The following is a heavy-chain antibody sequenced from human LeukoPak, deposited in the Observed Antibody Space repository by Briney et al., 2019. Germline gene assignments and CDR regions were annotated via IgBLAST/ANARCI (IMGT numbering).Heavy chain of an antibody. J-gene: IGHJ6*01. Sequence: GGSLRLSCAASGFTFSSYAMHWVRQAPGKGLEWVAVISYDGSNKYYADSVKGRFTISRDNAKNSLYLQMNSLRAEDTAVYYCARAERGYCTNGVCYGPYYYYYG. D-gene: IGHD2-8*01. CDR3: ARAERGYCTNGVCYGPYYYYYG. CDR1: GFTFSSYA. V-gene: IGHV3-30-3*01. CDR2: ISYDGSNK.